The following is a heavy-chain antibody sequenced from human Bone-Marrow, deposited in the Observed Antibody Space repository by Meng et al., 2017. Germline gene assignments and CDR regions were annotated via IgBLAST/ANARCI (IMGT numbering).Heavy chain of an antibody. V-gene: IGHV4-4*08. CDR3: ARPFNI. CDR2: IYSSGST. J-gene: IGHJ4*02. CDR1: GGSINNYF. D-gene: IGHD2/OR15-2a*01. Sequence: QVQLQASGPVLVKPSETLSLTCTVSGGSINNYFWSWLRQPPGKGLEWIGYIYSSGSTNYNPSLKSRVTISLDTSKNQFSLKLTSVTAADTAVYYCARPFNIWGQGILVTVSS.